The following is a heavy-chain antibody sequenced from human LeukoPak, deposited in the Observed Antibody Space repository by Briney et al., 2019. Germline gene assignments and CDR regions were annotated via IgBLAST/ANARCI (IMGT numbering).Heavy chain of an antibody. Sequence: SETLSLTCAAYGGSFSGYYWSWIRQPPGKGLEWIGEINHSGSTNYNPSLKSRVTISVDTSKNQFSLKLSSVTAADTAVYYCARPGDRLPAATRLHAFDIWGQGTMVTVSS. CDR2: INHSGST. CDR3: ARPGDRLPAATRLHAFDI. V-gene: IGHV4-34*01. D-gene: IGHD2-2*01. CDR1: GGSFSGYY. J-gene: IGHJ3*02.